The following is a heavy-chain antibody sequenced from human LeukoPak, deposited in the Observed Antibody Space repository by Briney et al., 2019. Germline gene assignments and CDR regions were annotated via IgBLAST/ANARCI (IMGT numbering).Heavy chain of an antibody. V-gene: IGHV3-11*06. Sequence: GGSLRLSCAASGFTFSDYYMSWIRQAPGEGLEWVSYISSSSSYTNYADSVKGRFTISRDNAKNSLYLQMNSLRAEDTAVYYCARVWAVAGYYFDYWGQGTLVTVSS. D-gene: IGHD6-19*01. CDR1: GFTFSDYY. CDR2: ISSSSSYT. CDR3: ARVWAVAGYYFDY. J-gene: IGHJ4*02.